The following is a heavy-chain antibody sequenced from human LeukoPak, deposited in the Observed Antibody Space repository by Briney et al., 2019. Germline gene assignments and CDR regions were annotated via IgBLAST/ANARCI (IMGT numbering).Heavy chain of an antibody. CDR3: ARAVPSGGRGWYWGDLFDY. Sequence: GASVKVSCKASGYTFTSYGISWVRQAPGQGLEWMGWISAYNGNTNYAQKLQGRVTMTTDTSTSTAYMELRSLTSDDTAVYSCARAVPSGGRGWYWGDLFDYWGQGTLVTVSS. D-gene: IGHD6-19*01. V-gene: IGHV1-18*01. CDR2: ISAYNGNT. J-gene: IGHJ4*02. CDR1: GYTFTSYG.